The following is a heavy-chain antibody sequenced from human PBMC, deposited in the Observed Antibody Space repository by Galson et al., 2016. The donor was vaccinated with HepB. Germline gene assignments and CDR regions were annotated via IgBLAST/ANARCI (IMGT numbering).Heavy chain of an antibody. CDR1: GFTFSDYA. CDR2: IGGSGSAT. V-gene: IGHV3-23*01. Sequence: SLRLSCAASGFTFSDYAMTWVRQAPGKGLEWVSGIGGSGSATNYADSVQGRFTISRDNSRNTLFLEMDSLRLEDTAIYYCAKGDTSGWYYHYFDYWGQWAPVTVS. CDR3: AKGDTSGWYYHYFDY. D-gene: IGHD6-13*01. J-gene: IGHJ4*02.